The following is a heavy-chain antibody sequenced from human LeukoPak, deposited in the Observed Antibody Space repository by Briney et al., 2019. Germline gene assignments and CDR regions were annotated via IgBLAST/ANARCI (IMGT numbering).Heavy chain of an antibody. V-gene: IGHV4-34*01. D-gene: IGHD4-23*01. CDR2: INHSGST. Sequence: PSETLSLTCAVYGGSLSGYYWSWIRQPPGKGLEWMGEINHSGSTNYNPSLKSRVTISVDTSKNQFSLKLSSVTAADAAVYYCSSTYGGQRDYWGQGTLVTVSS. J-gene: IGHJ4*02. CDR3: SSTYGGQRDY. CDR1: GGSLSGYY.